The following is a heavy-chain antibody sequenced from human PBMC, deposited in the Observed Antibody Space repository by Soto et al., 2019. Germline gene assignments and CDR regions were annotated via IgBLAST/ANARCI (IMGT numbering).Heavy chain of an antibody. Sequence: QVQLVQSGAEVKKPGSSVKVSCKASGGTFSSYAISWVRQAPGQGLEWMGGIIPIFGTANYAQKFQGRVTITADESTSTANMELSSLRSEDTAVYYCARTPRQWLLLSPNYFDYWGQGTLVTVSS. CDR3: ARTPRQWLLLSPNYFDY. D-gene: IGHD6-19*01. CDR1: GGTFSSYA. J-gene: IGHJ4*02. V-gene: IGHV1-69*12. CDR2: IIPIFGTA.